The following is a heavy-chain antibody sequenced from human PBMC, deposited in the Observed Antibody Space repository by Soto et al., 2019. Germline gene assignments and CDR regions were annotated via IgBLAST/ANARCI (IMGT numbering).Heavy chain of an antibody. J-gene: IGHJ4*02. CDR3: ATSAHIDGDPY. V-gene: IGHV4-4*02. Sequence: QVQLQESGPGLVKPSATLSLTCDVSGDSISSPTWWTWVRQPPGKGLERIGEVYHSGSTKYNSSLKSRVTISVDKSKNQFSLRLTSVTAADTAVYYCATSAHIDGDPYWGQGTLVTVSS. D-gene: IGHD4-17*01. CDR1: GDSISSPTW. CDR2: VYHSGST.